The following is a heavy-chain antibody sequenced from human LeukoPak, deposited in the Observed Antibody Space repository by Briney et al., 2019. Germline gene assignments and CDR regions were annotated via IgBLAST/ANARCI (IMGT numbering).Heavy chain of an antibody. J-gene: IGHJ4*02. V-gene: IGHV1-2*02. CDR1: GYTFTGYY. CDR2: INPNSGGT. Sequence: ASVKVSCKASGYTFTGYYMHWVRQAPGQGLEWMGWINPNSGGTSYAQKFQGRVTMTRDTSISTAYMELSRLRSDDTAVYYCARGLAVAGTIDYWGQGTLVTVSS. CDR3: ARGLAVAGTIDY. D-gene: IGHD6-19*01.